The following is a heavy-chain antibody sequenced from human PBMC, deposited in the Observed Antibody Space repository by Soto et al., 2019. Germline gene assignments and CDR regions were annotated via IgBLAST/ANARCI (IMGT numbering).Heavy chain of an antibody. Sequence: QVQLVQSGAEVKKPGSSVKVSCKASGGTFSSYAISWVRQAPGQGLEWMGGIIPIFGTANYAQKFQGRVTITADESTSTAYLELISLRSEDTAVYYCARHNWNYARYYYGMDVWGQGTTVTVSS. D-gene: IGHD1-7*01. J-gene: IGHJ6*02. CDR3: ARHNWNYARYYYGMDV. V-gene: IGHV1-69*01. CDR2: IIPIFGTA. CDR1: GGTFSSYA.